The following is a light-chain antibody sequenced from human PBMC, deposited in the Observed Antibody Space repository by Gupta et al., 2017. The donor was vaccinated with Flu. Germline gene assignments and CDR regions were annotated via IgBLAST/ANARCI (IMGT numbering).Light chain of an antibody. J-gene: IGKJ2*02. V-gene: IGKV2-30*01. Sequence: PVTLGPPASSSAMSSQSLEYKNGITYLTWFQHRPGQSPRRLIYEVSNRDYGVPVRFSGSGSGTDFTLKSSGGEAEDVGVYYGKRGTHPWTFGQGTKLEI. CDR3: KRGTHPWT. CDR1: QSLEYKNGITY. CDR2: EVS.